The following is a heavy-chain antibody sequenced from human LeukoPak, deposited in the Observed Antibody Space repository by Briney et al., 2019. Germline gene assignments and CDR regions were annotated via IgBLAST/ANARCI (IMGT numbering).Heavy chain of an antibody. J-gene: IGHJ4*02. V-gene: IGHV3-9*01. CDR3: ARGPGFPRNY. Sequence: PGGSLRLSCVGSGFIFEDHTMHWVRQRPGKGLEWVSGITWNSRKIAYADSVKGRFTISRDNAKNSLYLHMDSLTKEATAFYYCARGPGFPRNYWGQGTLVIVSS. CDR2: ITWNSRKI. CDR1: GFIFEDHT.